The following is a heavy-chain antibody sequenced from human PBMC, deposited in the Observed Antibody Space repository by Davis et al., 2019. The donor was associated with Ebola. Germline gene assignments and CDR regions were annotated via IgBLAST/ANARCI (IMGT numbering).Heavy chain of an antibody. CDR2: IKQDGSEK. V-gene: IGHV3-7*03. D-gene: IGHD3-9*01. Sequence: GESLKISCAASGFTFSSYWMSWVRQAPGKGLEWVANIKQDGSEKYYVDSVKGRFTISRDNAKNSLYLQMNSLRAEDTAVYYCARVLSDILGYGMDVWGQGTTVTVPS. J-gene: IGHJ6*02. CDR1: GFTFSSYW. CDR3: ARVLSDILGYGMDV.